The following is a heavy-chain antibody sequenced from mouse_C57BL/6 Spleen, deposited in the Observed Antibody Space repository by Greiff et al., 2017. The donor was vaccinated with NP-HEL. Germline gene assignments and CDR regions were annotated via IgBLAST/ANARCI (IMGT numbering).Heavy chain of an antibody. J-gene: IGHJ2*01. CDR3: ASYSNYMYYFDY. CDR2: IDPEDGET. V-gene: IGHV14-2*01. D-gene: IGHD2-5*01. CDR1: GFNIKDYY. Sequence: EVKLQESGAELVKPGASVKLSCTASGFNIKDYYMHWVKQRTEQGLEWIGRIDPEDGETKYAPKFQGKATITADTSSNTAYLQLSSLTSEDTAVYYFASYSNYMYYFDYWGQGTTLTVSS.